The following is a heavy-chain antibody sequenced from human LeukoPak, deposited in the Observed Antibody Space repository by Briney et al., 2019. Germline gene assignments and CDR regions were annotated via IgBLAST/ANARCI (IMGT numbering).Heavy chain of an antibody. CDR2: INHSGST. CDR1: GGSFSGYY. D-gene: IGHD3-22*01. Sequence: SETLSLTCAVYGGSFSGYYWSWIRQPPGKGLEWIGEINHSGSTSYNPSLKSRVTISVDTSKNQFSLKLSSVTAADTAVYYCARGGVVSGYYSYYYFDYWGQGTLVTVSS. CDR3: ARGGVVSGYYSYYYFDY. J-gene: IGHJ4*02. V-gene: IGHV4-34*01.